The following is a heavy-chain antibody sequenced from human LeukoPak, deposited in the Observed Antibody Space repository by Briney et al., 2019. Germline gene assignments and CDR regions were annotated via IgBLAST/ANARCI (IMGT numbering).Heavy chain of an antibody. J-gene: IGHJ4*02. V-gene: IGHV3-48*03. CDR2: ISSSGSTI. CDR1: GFTFSSYE. D-gene: IGHD4-17*01. Sequence: QPGGSLRVSCAASGFTFSSYEMNWVRQAPGKGLEWVSYISSSGSTIYYADSVKGRFTISRDNAKNSLYLQMNSLRAEDTAVYYCARIMITVTTSDYWGQGTPVTVSS. CDR3: ARIMITVTTSDY.